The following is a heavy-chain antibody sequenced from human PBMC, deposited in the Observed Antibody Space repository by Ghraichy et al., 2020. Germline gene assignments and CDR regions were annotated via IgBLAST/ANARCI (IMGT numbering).Heavy chain of an antibody. Sequence: SVKVSCKASGFTFTSSAVQWVRQARGQGLEWMGWIVVGSENTNYAQKFQERVTITRDTSTSTVFLELSSLRSEDTAVFFCAADRWGPYHYGYDSGGSFVFDFWGQGTMVTVSS. CDR1: GFTFTSSA. D-gene: IGHD5-12*01. J-gene: IGHJ3*01. V-gene: IGHV1-58*01. CDR3: AADRWGPYHYGYDSGGSFVFDF. CDR2: IVVGSENT.